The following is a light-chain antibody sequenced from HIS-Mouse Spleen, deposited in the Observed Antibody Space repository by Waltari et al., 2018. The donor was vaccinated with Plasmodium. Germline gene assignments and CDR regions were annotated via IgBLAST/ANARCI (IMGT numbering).Light chain of an antibody. J-gene: IGKJ2*01. Sequence: ETVLTQSPAPLPLSPGERATLPCRASQSVSSSYLAWYQQKPGQAPRLLIYGASSRATGIPDRFSGSGSGTDFTLTISRLEPEDFAVYYCQQYGSSPYTFGQGTKLEIK. CDR1: QSVSSSY. CDR2: GAS. V-gene: IGKV3-20*01. CDR3: QQYGSSPYT.